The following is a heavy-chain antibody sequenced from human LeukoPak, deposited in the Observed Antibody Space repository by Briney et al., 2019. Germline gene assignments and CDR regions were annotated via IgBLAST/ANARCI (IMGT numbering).Heavy chain of an antibody. V-gene: IGHV3-53*01. Sequence: PGGSLRLSCAASGFTVSSNYMSWVRQVPGKGLEWVSVIYSGGSTYYADSVKGRFTISRDNSKNTLYLQMNSLRAEDTAVYYCARAPQWARFDYWGQGTLVTVSS. CDR1: GFTVSSNY. J-gene: IGHJ4*02. CDR3: ARAPQWARFDY. CDR2: IYSGGST. D-gene: IGHD2-8*01.